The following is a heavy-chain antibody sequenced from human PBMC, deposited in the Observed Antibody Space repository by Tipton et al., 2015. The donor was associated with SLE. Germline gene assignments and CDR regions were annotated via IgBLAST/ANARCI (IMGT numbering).Heavy chain of an antibody. Sequence: TLSLTCTVSGGSISSSSYYWGWIRQPPGKGLEWIGYIYTSGTTNYNPSLKSRVTISLDTSKNQFSLKLSSVTAADTAVYYCARGRGADDYWGQGTLVTVSS. V-gene: IGHV4-61*05. J-gene: IGHJ4*02. CDR1: GGSISSSSYY. CDR3: ARGRGADDY. CDR2: IYTSGTT. D-gene: IGHD3-10*01.